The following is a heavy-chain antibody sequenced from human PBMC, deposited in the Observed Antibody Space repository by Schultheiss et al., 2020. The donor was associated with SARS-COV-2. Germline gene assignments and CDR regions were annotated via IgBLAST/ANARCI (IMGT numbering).Heavy chain of an antibody. CDR2: IRNKANSYTT. D-gene: IGHD2-15*01. Sequence: GGSLRLSCAASGFTFSSYGMHWVRQAPGKGLEWVGRIRNKANSYTTEYAASVKGRFTVSRDDSKNSLFLQMNSLKIEDTALYYCAKGYCTGGSCYSGDYWGQGALVTVSS. J-gene: IGHJ4*02. CDR3: AKGYCTGGSCYSGDY. CDR1: GFTFSSYG. V-gene: IGHV3-72*01.